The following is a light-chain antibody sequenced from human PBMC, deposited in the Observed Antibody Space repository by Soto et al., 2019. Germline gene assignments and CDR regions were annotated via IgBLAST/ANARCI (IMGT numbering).Light chain of an antibody. CDR2: GAS. Sequence: EIVLTQSPGTLSLSPGERATLSCRASQSVSSSYLAFYQQKPGQAPRLLIYGASSRATGIPDRFSGSGSGTDFTLTISRLEPEDFAVYYCQQYGSSPWTFGQGTKVDIK. CDR3: QQYGSSPWT. CDR1: QSVSSSY. J-gene: IGKJ1*01. V-gene: IGKV3-20*01.